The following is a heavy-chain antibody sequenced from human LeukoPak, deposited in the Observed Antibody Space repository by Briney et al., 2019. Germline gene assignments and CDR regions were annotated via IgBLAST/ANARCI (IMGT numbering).Heavy chain of an antibody. Sequence: ASVKVSCKASGYTFTSYGISWVRQAPGQGVEWMGWISAYNGNTNYAQKLQGRVTMTTDTSTSTAYMELRSLRSDDTAVYYCARVELDDYGDYYWYFDLWGRGTLVTVSS. D-gene: IGHD4-17*01. CDR2: ISAYNGNT. J-gene: IGHJ2*01. V-gene: IGHV1-18*01. CDR3: ARVELDDYGDYYWYFDL. CDR1: GYTFTSYG.